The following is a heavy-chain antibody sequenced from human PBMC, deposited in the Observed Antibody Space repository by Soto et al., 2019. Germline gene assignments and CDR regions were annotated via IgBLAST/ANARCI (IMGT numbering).Heavy chain of an antibody. J-gene: IGHJ6*02. Sequence: EVQLVEAGGGLVQPGGSLRLSCAASGFTFSSDWMNWVRQSPGKGLEWVSRIMSGGTRVSDADSVKGRFTITRDNAKNTLYLEMHSLTVDDTAVYYCARERTSKGGLDIWGQGTTVTVSS. CDR2: IMSGGTRV. CDR3: ARERTSKGGLDI. V-gene: IGHV3-74*01. CDR1: GFTFSSDW.